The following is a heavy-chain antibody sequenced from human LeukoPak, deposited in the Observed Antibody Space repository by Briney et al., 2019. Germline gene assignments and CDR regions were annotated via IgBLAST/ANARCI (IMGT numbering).Heavy chain of an antibody. CDR2: IIPIFGTA. V-gene: IGHV1-69*13. Sequence: SVKVSCKASGGTFSSYAISWVRQAPGQGLEWMGGIIPIFGTANYAQKFQGRVTITADESTSTAYMELSSLRSEDTAVYYCARDRAVSTRRRGYDPWGQGTLVTVSS. CDR3: ARDRAVSTRRRGYDP. CDR1: GGTFSSYA. D-gene: IGHD3-10*01. J-gene: IGHJ5*02.